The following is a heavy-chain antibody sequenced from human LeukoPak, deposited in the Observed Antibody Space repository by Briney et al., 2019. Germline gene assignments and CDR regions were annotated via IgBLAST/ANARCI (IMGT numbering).Heavy chain of an antibody. Sequence: SETLSLTCAVYGGSFSGYYWSWIRQPPGKGLEWIGEINHSGSTNYNPSPKSGRTISLDTSKNHISLKPSSVKVADTAVYYCARGTPHYYGSGSYYISRFDPWGQGTLVTVSS. CDR2: INHSGST. V-gene: IGHV4-34*01. D-gene: IGHD3-10*01. CDR1: GGSFSGYY. J-gene: IGHJ5*02. CDR3: ARGTPHYYGSGSYYISRFDP.